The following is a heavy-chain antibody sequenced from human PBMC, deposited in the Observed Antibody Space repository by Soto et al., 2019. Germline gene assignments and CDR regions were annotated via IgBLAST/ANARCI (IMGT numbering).Heavy chain of an antibody. CDR1: GFTFSNAW. Sequence: GGSLRLSCAASGFTFSNAWMNWVRQAPGKGLEWVGRIKSKTDGGTTDYAARVKGRFTISRDDSKNTLYLQMNSLKTEDTAVYYCTTDVFPSAGQQLAHPSDAFDIWGQGTMVTVSS. D-gene: IGHD6-13*01. CDR3: TTDVFPSAGQQLAHPSDAFDI. J-gene: IGHJ3*02. CDR2: IKSKTDGGTT. V-gene: IGHV3-15*07.